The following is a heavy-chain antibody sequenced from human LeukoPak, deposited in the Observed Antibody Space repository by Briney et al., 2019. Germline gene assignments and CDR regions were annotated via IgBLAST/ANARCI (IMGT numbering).Heavy chain of an antibody. CDR3: ARGYSSSLKSM. CDR1: GFTFSSYS. J-gene: IGHJ4*02. Sequence: GGSLRLSCAASGFTFSSYSMNWLRPAPAKGLEGVSSISKCSRYIHFADSVKGRFTISRDNAKKSLYLQMNSVRAEDTAVYYCARGYSSSLKSMWGQGTLVTVSS. CDR2: ISKCSRYI. D-gene: IGHD6-13*01. V-gene: IGHV3-21*01.